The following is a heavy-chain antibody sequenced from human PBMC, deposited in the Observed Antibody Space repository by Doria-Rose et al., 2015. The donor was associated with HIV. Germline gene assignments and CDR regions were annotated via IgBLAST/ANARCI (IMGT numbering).Heavy chain of an antibody. V-gene: IGHV2-26*01. CDR3: ARIKSSRWYHKYYFDF. D-gene: IGHD6-13*01. Sequence: SGPVLVKPTETLTLTCTVSGVSLSSPGMGVSWLRQPPGKALEWLANIFSDDERSYKTSLKSRLTISRGTAKSQVVLTMTDMDPEDTATYYCARIKSSRWYHKYYFDFWVQGTLVIVSA. J-gene: IGHJ4*02. CDR2: IFSDDER. CDR1: GVSLSSPGMG.